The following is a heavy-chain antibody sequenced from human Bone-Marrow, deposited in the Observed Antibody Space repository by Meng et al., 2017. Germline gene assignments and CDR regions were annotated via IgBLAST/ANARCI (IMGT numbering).Heavy chain of an antibody. CDR3: ARFTCGDDCYYFAMDV. J-gene: IGHJ6*02. CDR2: ISYGGSNK. Sequence: GESLKIPCAAPGFTFSSYAMDWVRQAPGKGLEWVAVISYGGSNKCYADSVKGRFTISRDNSKNTLYLQMNSLRTEDTAVYYCARFTCGDDCYYFAMDVWGQGTTVTVSS. V-gene: IGHV3-30*04. D-gene: IGHD2-8*02. CDR1: GFTFSSYA.